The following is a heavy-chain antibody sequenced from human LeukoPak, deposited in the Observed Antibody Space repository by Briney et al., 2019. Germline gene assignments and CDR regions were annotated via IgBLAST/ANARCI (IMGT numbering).Heavy chain of an antibody. CDR1: GHSIINSFY. Sequence: SETLSLTCTVSGHSIINSFYWGWIRQPPGKGLEWIGSIYHSGATYYNPSLKSRVTISVDTSKNQFSLKLNSVTAADTAVYYCARAVDSSAFPSFQYWGQGTLVTVSS. CDR2: IYHSGAT. V-gene: IGHV4-38-2*02. CDR3: ARAVDSSAFPSFQY. D-gene: IGHD3-22*01. J-gene: IGHJ1*01.